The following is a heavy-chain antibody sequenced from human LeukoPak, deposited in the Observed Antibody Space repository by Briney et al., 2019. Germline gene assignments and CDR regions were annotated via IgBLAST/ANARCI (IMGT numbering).Heavy chain of an antibody. CDR1: GFTFSDYG. CDR2: IWYDGSNK. V-gene: IGHV3-33*01. J-gene: IGHJ4*02. CDR3: ARGVDYYENSGTIDY. D-gene: IGHD3-22*01. Sequence: PGGSLRLSCTASGFTFSDYGMHWVRQPPGKGLEWVAIIWYDGSNKKYEDSVKGQFIISRDNSKNTLYLQMNSLRAEDTAVHYCARGVDYYENSGTIDYWGQGTLVTVSS.